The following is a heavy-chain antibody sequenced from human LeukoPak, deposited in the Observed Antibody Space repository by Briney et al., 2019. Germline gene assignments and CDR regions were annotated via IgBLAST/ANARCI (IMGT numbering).Heavy chain of an antibody. D-gene: IGHD4-17*01. J-gene: IGHJ4*02. Sequence: GASVKVSCKASGYTFTGYYMHWVRQAPGQGLEWMGWTIPDSGDTNYAQKFQGRVTMTRDTSISTAYMELSGLRSDDTALYYRAKDYGAFCFDSWGQGTLVTVSS. CDR1: GYTFTGYY. CDR3: AKDYGAFCFDS. CDR2: TIPDSGDT. V-gene: IGHV1-2*02.